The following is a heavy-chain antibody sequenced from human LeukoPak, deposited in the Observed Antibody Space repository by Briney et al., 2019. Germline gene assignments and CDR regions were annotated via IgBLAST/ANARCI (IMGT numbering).Heavy chain of an antibody. D-gene: IGHD1-26*01. V-gene: IGHV3-66*01. CDR1: GFTVSSNY. CDR2: IYSGGST. Sequence: SGGSLRLSCAASGFTVSSNYMSWVRQAPGEGLEWVSVIYSGGSTYYADSVKGRFTISRDNSKNTLYLQMNSLRAEDTAVYYCARGYSGSYDFDYWGQGTLVTVSS. J-gene: IGHJ4*02. CDR3: ARGYSGSYDFDY.